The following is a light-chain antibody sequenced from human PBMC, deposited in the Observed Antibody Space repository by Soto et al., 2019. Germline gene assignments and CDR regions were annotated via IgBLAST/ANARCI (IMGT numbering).Light chain of an antibody. CDR1: QGISSY. CDR3: QQVNVYPST. V-gene: IGKV1-9*01. J-gene: IGKJ4*01. CDR2: DAS. Sequence: SVGDRFTITCRSSQGISSYLGWYQQKPGKAPNLLIYDASTLHSGVPSRFSGGGCGTDFTLTISSLQPEDFATYYCQQVNVYPSTFGGGTKVDIK.